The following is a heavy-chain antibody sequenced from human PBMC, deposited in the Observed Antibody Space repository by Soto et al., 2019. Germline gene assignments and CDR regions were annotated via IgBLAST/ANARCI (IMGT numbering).Heavy chain of an antibody. CDR2: IIPICGTA. CDR3: ARGIFGYSYGYGY. J-gene: IGHJ4*02. D-gene: IGHD5-18*01. V-gene: IGHV1-69*01. Sequence: QVQLVQSGAEVKKPGSSVKVSCKASGGTFSSYAISCVRQAPGKGLEWMGGIIPICGTANYAQKFQGRVTITADDSTSTGYMELRSLRSEDTAVYYCARGIFGYSYGYGYWGQGTLVTVSS. CDR1: GGTFSSYA.